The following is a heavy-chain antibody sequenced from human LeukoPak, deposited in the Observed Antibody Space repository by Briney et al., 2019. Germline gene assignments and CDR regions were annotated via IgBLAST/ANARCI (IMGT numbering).Heavy chain of an antibody. Sequence: GGSLRLSCAASGFTFSSYSMNWVRQAPGKGLEWVSYISSSSSTIYYADSVKGRFTISRDNSKNTLYLEMNSLRAEDTAVYYCARGHTSSWYGSYPTVDYWGQGTLVTVSS. V-gene: IGHV3-48*01. CDR3: ARGHTSSWYGSYPTVDY. J-gene: IGHJ4*02. CDR2: ISSSSSTI. D-gene: IGHD6-13*01. CDR1: GFTFSSYS.